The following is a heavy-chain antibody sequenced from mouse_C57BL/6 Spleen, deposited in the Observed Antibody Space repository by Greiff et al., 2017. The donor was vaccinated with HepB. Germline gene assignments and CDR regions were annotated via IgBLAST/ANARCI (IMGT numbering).Heavy chain of an antibody. Sequence: EVQLQQSGPELVKPGASVKISCKASGYSFTDYNMNWVKQSNGKSLEWIGVINPNYGTTSYNQKFKGKTTLTVDQSSSTAYMQLNSLTSEDSAVYYCSSSGSSSAWFAYWGQGTLVTVSA. CDR2: INPNYGTT. V-gene: IGHV1-39*01. D-gene: IGHD1-1*01. CDR3: SSSGSSSAWFAY. J-gene: IGHJ3*01. CDR1: GYSFTDYN.